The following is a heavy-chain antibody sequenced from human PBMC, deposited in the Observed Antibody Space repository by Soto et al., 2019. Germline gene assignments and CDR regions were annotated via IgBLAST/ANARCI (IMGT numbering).Heavy chain of an antibody. V-gene: IGHV3-30-3*01. D-gene: IGHD6-13*01. CDR2: ISYDGSNK. CDR3: ARAFGYSSSWYYYYYYYGMDV. CDR1: GFTFSSYA. Sequence: ESGGGVVQPGRSLRLSCAASGFTFSSYAMHWVRQAPGKGLEWVAVISYDGSNKYYADSVKGRFTISRDNSKNTLYLQMNSLRAEDTAVYYCARAFGYSSSWYYYYYYYGMDVWGQGTTVTVSS. J-gene: IGHJ6*02.